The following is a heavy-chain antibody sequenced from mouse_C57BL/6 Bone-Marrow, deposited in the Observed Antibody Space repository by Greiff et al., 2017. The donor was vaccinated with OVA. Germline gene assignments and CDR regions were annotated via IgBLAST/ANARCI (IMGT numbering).Heavy chain of an antibody. CDR2: IYPGSGST. J-gene: IGHJ3*01. CDR1: GYTFTSYW. Sequence: QVQLQQPGAELVKPGASVKMSCKASGYTFTSYWITWVKQRPGQGLEWIGDIYPGSGSTNYNEKFKGKATFTADTSSNTAYMQLSSLTTEDSAIYYCARNYGIAYWGQGTLVTVSA. V-gene: IGHV1-55*01. D-gene: IGHD2-1*01. CDR3: ARNYGIAY.